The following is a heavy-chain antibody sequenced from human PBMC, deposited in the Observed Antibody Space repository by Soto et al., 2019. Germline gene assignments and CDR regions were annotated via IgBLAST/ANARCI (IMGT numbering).Heavy chain of an antibody. D-gene: IGHD3-10*01. CDR1: GGSISSYY. V-gene: IGHV4-59*01. CDR3: ARGDPLLWFGEKVYYGMDV. Sequence: SETLSLTCTVSGGSISSYYWSWIRQPPGKGLEWIGYINYSGSTNYNPSLKSRVTISVDTSKNQFSLKLSSVTAADTAVYYCARGDPLLWFGEKVYYGMDVWGQGTTVTVS. J-gene: IGHJ6*02. CDR2: INYSGST.